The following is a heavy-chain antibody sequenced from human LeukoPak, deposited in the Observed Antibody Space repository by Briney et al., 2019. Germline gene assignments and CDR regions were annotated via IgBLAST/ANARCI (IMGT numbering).Heavy chain of an antibody. V-gene: IGHV3-23*01. CDR2: ISGSGGST. J-gene: IGHJ4*02. D-gene: IGHD3-22*01. CDR1: GFTFSSYA. Sequence: GGSLRLSCAASGFTFSSYAMSWVRQAPGKGLEWVSAISGSGGSTYYADSVKGRFTISRDNSKNTLYLQMNSLRAEDTAVYYCVYYYDSSGYYLLDYWGQGTLVTVSS. CDR3: VYYYDSSGYYLLDY.